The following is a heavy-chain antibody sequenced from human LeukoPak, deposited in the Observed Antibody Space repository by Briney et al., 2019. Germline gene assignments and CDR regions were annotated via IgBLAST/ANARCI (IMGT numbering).Heavy chain of an antibody. CDR3: ARGNSLTTDY. V-gene: IGHV4-4*07. Sequence: SETLSLTCTVSGGSIGSYYWSWIRQPAGKGLEWIGRLYSSGSTSHNPSLKSRVTMSVDTSRNQFSLKLRSVTAADTAVYYCARGNSLTTDYWGQGTLVTVSS. CDR1: GGSIGSYY. J-gene: IGHJ4*02. CDR2: LYSSGST. D-gene: IGHD3-22*01.